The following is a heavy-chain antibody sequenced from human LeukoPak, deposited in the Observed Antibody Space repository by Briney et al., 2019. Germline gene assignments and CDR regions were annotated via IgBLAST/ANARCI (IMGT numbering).Heavy chain of an antibody. CDR3: ARGAMGGANWFDP. CDR1: GGSISSGGYY. V-gene: IGHV4-31*03. D-gene: IGHD5-18*01. CDR2: IHYNGNT. Sequence: SQTLSLTCTVSGGSISSGGYYWSWIRQHPGKGLEWIGYIHYNGNTYYNPSLKSRVTISVDTSKNQFSLELSSVTAADTAVFYCARGAMGGANWFDPWGQGTLVTVSS. J-gene: IGHJ5*02.